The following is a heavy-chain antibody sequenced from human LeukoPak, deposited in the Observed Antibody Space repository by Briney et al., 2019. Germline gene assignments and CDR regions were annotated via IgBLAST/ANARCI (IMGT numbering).Heavy chain of an antibody. CDR1: GFNFNTYS. CDR2: VSPDDNTR. CDR3: VRGGTGDGNYFDY. D-gene: IGHD7-27*01. V-gene: IGHV3-48*01. J-gene: IGHJ4*02. Sequence: GGSLRLSCAASGFNFNTYSFNWVRQAPGKGLEWLSYVSPDDNTRYYADSVKGRFTTTRDNAKNSQYLQMSSLRAEDTALYFCVRGGTGDGNYFDYWGQGTLVTVSS.